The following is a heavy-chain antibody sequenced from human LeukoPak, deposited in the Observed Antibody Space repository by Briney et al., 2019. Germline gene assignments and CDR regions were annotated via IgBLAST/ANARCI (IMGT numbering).Heavy chain of an antibody. D-gene: IGHD2-2*01. CDR1: GGSISSSSYY. Sequence: PSETLSPTCTVSGGSISSSSYYWGWIRQPPWKGLEWIGSIYYSESTNYNPSLKSRVTMSVDTSKNQFSLKLSSVTAADTDVYYCARTQYQLIDYWGQGTLVTVSS. V-gene: IGHV4-39*07. CDR2: IYYSEST. CDR3: ARTQYQLIDY. J-gene: IGHJ4*02.